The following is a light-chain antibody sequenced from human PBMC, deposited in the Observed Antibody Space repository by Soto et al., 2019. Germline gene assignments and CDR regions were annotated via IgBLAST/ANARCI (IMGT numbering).Light chain of an antibody. V-gene: IGKV3-20*01. Sequence: EIVLTQSPGTLSLSPGERATLSCRASQSVSSSYLAWYQQKPGQAPRLLIYGGTSSRATGIPDRFSGSGSGTDFTFTISRLEPEDFAVYYCQQYGRSPFTFGPGTKVDIK. CDR1: QSVSSSY. CDR2: GGTS. J-gene: IGKJ3*01. CDR3: QQYGRSPFT.